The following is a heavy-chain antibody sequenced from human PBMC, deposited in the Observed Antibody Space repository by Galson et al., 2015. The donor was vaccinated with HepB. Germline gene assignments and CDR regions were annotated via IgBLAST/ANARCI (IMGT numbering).Heavy chain of an antibody. CDR2: INAGNGNT. V-gene: IGHV1-3*01. Sequence: SVKVSCKASGYTFTSYAMHWVRQAPGQRLEWMGWINAGNGNTKYSQKFQGRVTITRDTSASTAYMELSSLRSEDTAVYYCARICSGGSCHLYCGMDVWGQGTTVTVSS. J-gene: IGHJ6*02. CDR1: GYTFTSYA. D-gene: IGHD2-15*01. CDR3: ARICSGGSCHLYCGMDV.